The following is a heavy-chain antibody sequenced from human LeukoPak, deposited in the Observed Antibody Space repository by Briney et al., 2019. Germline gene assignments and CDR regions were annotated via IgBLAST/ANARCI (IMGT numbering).Heavy chain of an antibody. J-gene: IGHJ4*02. V-gene: IGHV3-43*01. CDR3: AKDGGTTVVTLVDY. CDR1: GFTFDDYT. CDR2: ISWDGGST. D-gene: IGHD4-23*01. Sequence: GGSLRLSCAASGFTFDDYTMHWVRHAPGKGLEWVSLISWDGGSTYYADSVKGRFTISRDNSKNSLYLQMNSLRTEDTALYYCAKDGGTTVVTLVDYWGQGTLVTVSS.